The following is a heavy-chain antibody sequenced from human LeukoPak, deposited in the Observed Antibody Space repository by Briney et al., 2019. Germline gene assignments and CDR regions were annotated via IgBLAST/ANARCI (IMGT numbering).Heavy chain of an antibody. J-gene: IGHJ6*02. D-gene: IGHD3-3*01. CDR3: ARDLYYDFWSGYSTPNYGMDV. Sequence: VASVKVSCKASGYTFTGYYMHWVRQAPGQGLEWMGWINPNNGGTNYAQKLQGRVTMTTDTSTSTAYMELRSLRSDDTAVYYCARDLYYDFWSGYSTPNYGMDVWGQGTTVTVSS. CDR2: INPNNGGT. V-gene: IGHV1-2*02. CDR1: GYTFTGYY.